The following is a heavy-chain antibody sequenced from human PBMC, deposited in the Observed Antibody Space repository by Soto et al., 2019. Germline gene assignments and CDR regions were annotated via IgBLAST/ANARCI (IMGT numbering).Heavy chain of an antibody. V-gene: IGHV4-34*01. J-gene: IGHJ6*02. CDR3: AREDSYGWSGESLEV. CDR1: GDSLRGQS. Sequence: PSETLSLTCAVVGDSLRGQSWNWIRQSPGKGLEWIGEIDQSGGTNYNPSLKSRAIISDDTSKNQFSLTLTSVTAADTAVYYCAREDSYGWSGESLEVWGQGNPVT. D-gene: IGHD6-19*01. CDR2: IDQSGGT.